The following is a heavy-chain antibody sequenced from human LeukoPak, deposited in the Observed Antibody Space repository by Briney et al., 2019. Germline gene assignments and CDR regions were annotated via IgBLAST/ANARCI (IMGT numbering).Heavy chain of an antibody. CDR2: IYYSGST. J-gene: IGHJ4*02. V-gene: IGHV4-61*08. D-gene: IGHD3-22*01. Sequence: SETLSLTCTVSGGSISSGDYYWSWIRQPPGTGLEWIGYIYYSGSTNYNPSLKSRVTISVDTSKNQFSLKLSSVTAADTAVYYCARGGYYYDSSGYFDYWGQGTLVTVSS. CDR3: ARGGYYYDSSGYFDY. CDR1: GGSISSGDYY.